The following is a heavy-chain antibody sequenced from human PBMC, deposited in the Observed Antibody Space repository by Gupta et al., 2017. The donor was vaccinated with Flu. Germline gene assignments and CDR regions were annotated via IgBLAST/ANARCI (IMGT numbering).Heavy chain of an antibody. J-gene: IGHJ6*02. CDR3: ARVSTGYSSSWYERGAAGYYGMDV. D-gene: IGHD6-13*01. Sequence: PPGKGLEVIGEINQSGSTKYNPSLKSRGTISLDTSKKQFSLKLSSVTAADTAVYYCARVSTGYSSSWYERGAAGYYGMDVWGQGSTVTVSS. V-gene: IGHV4-34*01. CDR2: INQSGST.